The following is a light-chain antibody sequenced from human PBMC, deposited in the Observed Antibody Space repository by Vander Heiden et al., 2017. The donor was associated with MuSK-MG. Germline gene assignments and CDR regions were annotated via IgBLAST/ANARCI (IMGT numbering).Light chain of an antibody. CDR2: DVT. CDR3: SSYSSSRTL. Sequence: QSALTQPASVSGSPGPSITIPCTGTSSDVGGYDYVSWYQQHPGKAPKLIIYDVTNRPSGVSHRFSGSKSGNTASLTISGLQAEDEADYFCSSYSSSRTLFGGGTKLTVL. J-gene: IGLJ2*01. V-gene: IGLV2-14*03. CDR1: SSDVGGYDY.